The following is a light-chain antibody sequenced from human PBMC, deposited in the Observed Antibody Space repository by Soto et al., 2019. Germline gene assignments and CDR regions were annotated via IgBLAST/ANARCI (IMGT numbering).Light chain of an antibody. V-gene: IGKV3-20*01. CDR3: QQYSSSGT. CDR1: QSVSSN. CDR2: GAS. J-gene: IGKJ1*01. Sequence: EIVMTQSPDTLSMWPPEIASLCFRARQSVSSNFAWYQQKPRQAPRLLIYGASNSATGIPDRFSGSGSGTDFTLTISRLQPEDFAVYYYQQYSSSGTFGQGTKVDI.